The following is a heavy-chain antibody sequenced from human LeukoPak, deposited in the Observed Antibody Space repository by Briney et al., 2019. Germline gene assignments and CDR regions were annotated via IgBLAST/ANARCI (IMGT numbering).Heavy chain of an antibody. CDR3: ASRYYYDSSALYYFDY. CDR1: GGSFSGYY. J-gene: IGHJ4*02. Sequence: PSETLSLTCAVYGGSFSGYYWSWIRQPPGKGLEWIGEINHSGSTNYNPSLKSRVTILVDTSKNQFSLKLSSVTAADTAVYYCASRYYYDSSALYYFDYWGQGTLVTVSS. CDR2: INHSGST. V-gene: IGHV4-34*01. D-gene: IGHD3-22*01.